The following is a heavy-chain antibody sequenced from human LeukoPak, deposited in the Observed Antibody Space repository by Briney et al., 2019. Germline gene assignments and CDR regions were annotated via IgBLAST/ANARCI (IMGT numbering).Heavy chain of an antibody. Sequence: PSETLSLICSVSGVSITSYYWNWIRQSPGKGLEWLGNIHSRGTTNYNPSLKSRVTLSLDTSKSQFALKVTSVTAADTAVYYCARDEYGDFQGFDFWGQGTRVTVSS. CDR3: ARDEYGDFQGFDF. CDR2: IHSRGTT. CDR1: GVSITSYY. J-gene: IGHJ4*02. V-gene: IGHV4-59*13. D-gene: IGHD4-17*01.